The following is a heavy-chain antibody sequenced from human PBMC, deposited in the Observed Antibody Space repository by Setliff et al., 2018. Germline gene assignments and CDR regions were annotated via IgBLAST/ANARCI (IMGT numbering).Heavy chain of an antibody. J-gene: IGHJ3*02. D-gene: IGHD1-26*01. CDR1: GYTFTSYA. V-gene: IGHV7-4-1*02. Sequence: ASVKVSCKASGYTFTSYAMNWVRQAPGQGLEWMGWINTNTGNPTYAQGFAGRFVFSLDTSVSTAYLQISSLKAEDTAVYYCASPGATSAFDIWGQGTMVTVSS. CDR3: ASPGATSAFDI. CDR2: INTNTGNP.